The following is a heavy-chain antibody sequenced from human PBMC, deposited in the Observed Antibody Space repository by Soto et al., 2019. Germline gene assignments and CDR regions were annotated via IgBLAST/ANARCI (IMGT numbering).Heavy chain of an antibody. J-gene: IGHJ5*01. CDR1: GFSFSPYA. V-gene: IGHV3-23*01. CDR3: ARYGTRGDW. CDR2: ISGSGSNT. D-gene: IGHD2-8*01. Sequence: GGSLRLSCVTSGFSFSPYAMSWVRQAPGKGLEWVSGISGSGSNTYYADSVKGRFTISRDNSRNTMFLQMKSLRAEDAAVYYCARYGTRGDWWGLGTQVTVSS.